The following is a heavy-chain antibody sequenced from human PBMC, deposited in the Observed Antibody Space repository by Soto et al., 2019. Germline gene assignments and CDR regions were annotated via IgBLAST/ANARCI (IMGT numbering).Heavy chain of an antibody. CDR2: ISYDGSNK. D-gene: IGHD3-10*01. J-gene: IGHJ4*02. V-gene: IGHV3-30*18. Sequence: GGSLRLSCAASGFTFSSYGMHWVRQAPGKGLEWVAVISYDGSNKYYADSVKGRFTISRDNSKNTLYLQMNSLRAEDTAVYYCAKDRVISAPGYFDYWGQGTLVTVSS. CDR1: GFTFSSYG. CDR3: AKDRVISAPGYFDY.